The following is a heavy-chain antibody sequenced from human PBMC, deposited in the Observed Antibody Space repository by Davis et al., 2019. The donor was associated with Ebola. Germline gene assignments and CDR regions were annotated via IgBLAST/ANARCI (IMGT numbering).Heavy chain of an antibody. CDR2: TRNKARSYTT. D-gene: IGHD3/OR15-3a*01. CDR1: GFTCSAHY. Sequence: PGGSLRLSCAASGFTCSAHYMDWVRQAPGKGLEWVARTRNKARSYTTEYAASVKGRFTISRDDSKNSVYLQMNSLKTEDTAVYFCARIGLSSFAFDLWGQGTMVTVSS. CDR3: ARIGLSSFAFDL. V-gene: IGHV3-72*01. J-gene: IGHJ3*01.